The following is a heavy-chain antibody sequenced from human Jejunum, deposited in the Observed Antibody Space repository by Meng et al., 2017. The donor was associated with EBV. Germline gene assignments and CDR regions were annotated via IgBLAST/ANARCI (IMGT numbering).Heavy chain of an antibody. Sequence: QVQMGQSGAEVKKAGASLMAPSKGCGYTFTNHDISWVRQAHEQGIEWMGWMKSNSGDTGYAQKFQGRVTMTRDTSINTAYMELSSLTSGDTALYYCMRGSVAGGSDWFDPWGQGTLVTVSS. V-gene: IGHV1-8*01. J-gene: IGHJ5*02. D-gene: IGHD6-19*01. CDR1: GYTFTNHD. CDR2: MKSNSGDT. CDR3: MRGSVAGGSDWFDP.